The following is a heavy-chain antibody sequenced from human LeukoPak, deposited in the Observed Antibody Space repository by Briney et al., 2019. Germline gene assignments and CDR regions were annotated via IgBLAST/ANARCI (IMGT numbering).Heavy chain of an antibody. J-gene: IGHJ4*02. CDR1: GGSISSYY. V-gene: IGHV4-59*01. CDR3: ARLGSGVSSSWSVAFDY. Sequence: SETLSLTCTVSGGSISSYYWSWIRQPPGKGLEWIGYIYYSGSTNYNPSLKSRVTISVDTSKNQFSLKLSSVTAADTAVYYCARLGSGVSSSWSVAFDYWGQGTLVTVSS. D-gene: IGHD6-13*01. CDR2: IYYSGST.